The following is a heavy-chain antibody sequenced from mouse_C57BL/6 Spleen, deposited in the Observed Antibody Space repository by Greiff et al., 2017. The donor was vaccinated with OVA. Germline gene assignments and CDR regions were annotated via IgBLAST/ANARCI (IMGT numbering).Heavy chain of an antibody. CDR1: GISITTGHYR. V-gene: IGHV3-5*01. CDR3: AREGWDEAMDY. CDR2: IYYSGTI. Sequence: VQLKESGPGLVKPSQTVFLTCTVTGISITTGHYRWSWIRQFPGNKLEWIGYIYYSGTITYNPSLTSRTTITRDTPKNQIFLEMNSLTAEDTATYYCAREGWDEAMDYWGQGTSVTVSS. J-gene: IGHJ4*01. D-gene: IGHD4-1*01.